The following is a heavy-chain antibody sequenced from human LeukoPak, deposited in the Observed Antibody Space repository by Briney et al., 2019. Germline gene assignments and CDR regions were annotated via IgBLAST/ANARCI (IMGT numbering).Heavy chain of an antibody. CDR2: MNPNSGNT. Sequence: ASVKVSCKASGYTFTSYDINWVRQAAGQGLEWMGWMNPNSGNTGYAQKFQGRVTMTRNTSISTAYMELSSLRSEDTAVYYCARWELLYYYYGMDVWGQGTTVTVSS. D-gene: IGHD1-26*01. V-gene: IGHV1-8*01. J-gene: IGHJ6*02. CDR3: ARWELLYYYYGMDV. CDR1: GYTFTSYD.